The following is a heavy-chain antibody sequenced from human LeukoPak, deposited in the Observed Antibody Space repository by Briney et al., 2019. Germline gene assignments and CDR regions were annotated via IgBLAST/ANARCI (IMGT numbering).Heavy chain of an antibody. CDR1: GYHFNTYW. CDR3: VRPQQNYYGSGRDAFDV. Sequence: GESLEISCRGSGYHFNTYWIGWVRQMPEKGLEGMGIVYPEDSDTRYSSSFEGQVTVSVDKSVTTAYLQWGSLKASDTAMYYCVRPQQNYYGSGRDAFDVWGQGTMVTVSS. J-gene: IGHJ3*01. V-gene: IGHV5-51*01. CDR2: VYPEDSDT. D-gene: IGHD3-10*01.